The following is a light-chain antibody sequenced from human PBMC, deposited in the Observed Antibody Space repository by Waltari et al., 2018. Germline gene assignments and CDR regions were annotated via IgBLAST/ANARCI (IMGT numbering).Light chain of an antibody. CDR1: QSVLSSSNNKNY. CDR2: WAS. CDR3: QQYYGTPYT. V-gene: IGKV4-1*01. Sequence: DIVMTQSPDSLAVSLGERATINCKSSQSVLSSSNNKNYLAWYQHKPGQPPTLLIYWASTRDSGVPDRFSASGSGTDFTLTISGLQAEDVAVYYCQQYYGTPYTFGQGTKLEIK. J-gene: IGKJ2*01.